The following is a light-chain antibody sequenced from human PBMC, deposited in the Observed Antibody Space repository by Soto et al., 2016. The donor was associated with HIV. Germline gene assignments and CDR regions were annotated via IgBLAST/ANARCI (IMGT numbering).Light chain of an antibody. V-gene: IGLV3-27*01. CDR1: VLDKKY. CDR2: KDT. Sequence: SYELTQPSSVSVSPGQTARITCSGDVLDKKYGRWFQQKPDQAPVLVTYKDTERPSGIPERFSGSSSGTTVTLTISGAQVEDEADYYCYSAADNNYVFGTGTKVTVL. CDR3: YSAADNNYV. J-gene: IGLJ1*01.